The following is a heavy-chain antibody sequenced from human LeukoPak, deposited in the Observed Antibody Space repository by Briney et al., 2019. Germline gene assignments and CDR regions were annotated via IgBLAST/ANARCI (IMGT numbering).Heavy chain of an antibody. Sequence: GESLKISCKGFGYNFASYWIGWVRQMPGEGLEWMGIIYPSDSDTRYSPFFRGRVTISADKSISTAYLQWSSLKATDTAMSAMATLYYFDNWGQGTVVTVSS. CDR1: GYNFASYW. CDR3: ATLYYFDN. V-gene: IGHV5-51*01. CDR2: IYPSDSDT. D-gene: IGHD5-24*01. J-gene: IGHJ4*02.